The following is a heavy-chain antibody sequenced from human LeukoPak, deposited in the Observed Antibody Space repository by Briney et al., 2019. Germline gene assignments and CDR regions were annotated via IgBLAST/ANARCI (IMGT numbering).Heavy chain of an antibody. V-gene: IGHV4-34*01. D-gene: IGHD1-26*01. CDR1: GGSFSGYY. CDR3: ARGRGSDY. Sequence: ETLSLTCAVYGGSFSGYYWSWIRQPPGKGLEWIGEINHSGSTNYNPSLKSRVTISVDTSKNQFSLKLSSVTAADTAVYYCARGRGSDYWGQGTLVTVSS. CDR2: INHSGST. J-gene: IGHJ4*02.